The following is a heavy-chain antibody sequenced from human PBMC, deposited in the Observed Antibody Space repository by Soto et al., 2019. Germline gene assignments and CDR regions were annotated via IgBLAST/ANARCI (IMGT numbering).Heavy chain of an antibody. CDR3: ARCGYSGYDWVYFDY. J-gene: IGHJ4*02. Sequence: GVSLRLSCAASGFTFSSYAMSWVRQAPGKGLEWVSYISSSSSSIYYADSVKGRFTISRDNAKNSLYLQMNSLRDEDTAVYYCARCGYSGYDWVYFDYWGQGTLVTVSS. CDR1: GFTFSSYA. V-gene: IGHV3-48*02. D-gene: IGHD5-12*01. CDR2: ISSSSSSI.